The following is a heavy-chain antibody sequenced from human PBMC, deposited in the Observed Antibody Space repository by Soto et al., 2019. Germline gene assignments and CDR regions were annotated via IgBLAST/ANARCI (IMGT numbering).Heavy chain of an antibody. J-gene: IGHJ6*02. V-gene: IGHV1-69*01. CDR1: GGTFSSYA. Sequence: QVQLVQSGAEVKKPGSSVKVSCKASGGTFSSYAISWVRQAPGQGLEWMGGIIPIFGTANYAQKFQGRVTMTADESTSTAYMELSSLRSEDTAVYYCAREQLVDYAGYYYYYGMDVWGQGTTVTVSS. D-gene: IGHD6-6*01. CDR3: AREQLVDYAGYYYYYGMDV. CDR2: IIPIFGTA.